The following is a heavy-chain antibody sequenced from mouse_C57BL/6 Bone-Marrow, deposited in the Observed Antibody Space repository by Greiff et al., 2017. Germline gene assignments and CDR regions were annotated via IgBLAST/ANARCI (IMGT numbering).Heavy chain of an antibody. V-gene: IGHV1-55*01. J-gene: IGHJ2*01. CDR1: GYTFTSYW. Sequence: QVQLQQPGAELVKPGASVKMSCKASGYTFTSYWITWVKQRPGQGLEWIGDIYPGSGSTNYNEKFKSKATLTVDTSSSTAYMQLSSLTSEDSAVYYCARTIDYYGSSLDYWGQGTTLTVSS. CDR3: ARTIDYYGSSLDY. D-gene: IGHD1-1*01. CDR2: IYPGSGST.